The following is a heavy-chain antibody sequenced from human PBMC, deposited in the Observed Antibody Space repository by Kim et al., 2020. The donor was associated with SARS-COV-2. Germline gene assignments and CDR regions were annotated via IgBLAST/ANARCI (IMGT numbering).Heavy chain of an antibody. D-gene: IGHD3-10*01. CDR1: GFTFVTYA. CDR2: ISGGGEYT. V-gene: IGHV3-23*01. J-gene: IGHJ1*01. Sequence: GGSLRLSCAASGFTFVTYAMVWVRQAPGKGLEWVSAISGGGEYTYYADSVNGRFTISRYNSKNTLYLQMNSLRADDTAVYYCAKKVGWHHGSGTYYPGGXXKWGQXXLVTVSS. CDR3: AKKVGWHHGSGTYYPGGXXK.